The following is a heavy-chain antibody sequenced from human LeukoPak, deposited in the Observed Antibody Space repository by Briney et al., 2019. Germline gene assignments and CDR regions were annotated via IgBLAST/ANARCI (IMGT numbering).Heavy chain of an antibody. V-gene: IGHV4-59*01. CDR2: IYYSGST. J-gene: IGHJ4*02. CDR3: ARVGSYGYDY. Sequence: SETLSLTCNVSGGSISSYYWSWIRQPPGKGLEWIGYIYYSGSTNYNPSLKGRVTISVDPSKNQFSLKLSSVTAADTAVYYCARVGSYGYDYWGQGTLVTVSS. CDR1: GGSISSYY. D-gene: IGHD5-18*01.